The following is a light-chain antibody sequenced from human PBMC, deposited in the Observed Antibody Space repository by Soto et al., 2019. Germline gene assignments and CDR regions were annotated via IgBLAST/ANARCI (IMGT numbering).Light chain of an antibody. CDR1: QNINNY. V-gene: IGKV1-33*01. Sequence: DVQMSQSPSSLSASVGDRVAITCQPSQNINNYLNWYQQKPGRAPKLLIYDASNLEAGVPSRFRGSGSGTDFTFTTSRLQPDDLATYYCQQYENLPTFGQGTRVEIK. CDR2: DAS. J-gene: IGKJ5*01. CDR3: QQYENLPT.